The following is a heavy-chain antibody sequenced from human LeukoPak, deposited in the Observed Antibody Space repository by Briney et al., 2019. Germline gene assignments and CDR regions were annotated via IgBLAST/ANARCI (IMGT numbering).Heavy chain of an antibody. V-gene: IGHV3-23*01. CDR2: ISGSGDST. CDR3: AKVGYCSSTSCYWRGTYYFDY. D-gene: IGHD2-2*03. CDR1: GFTFSSYA. Sequence: GGSLRLSCAASGFTFSSYAMSWVRQAPGKGLEWVSAISGSGDSTYYADSVKGRFTISRDNSKNTLYLQMNSLRAEDTAVYYCAKVGYCSSTSCYWRGTYYFDYWGQGTLVTVSS. J-gene: IGHJ4*02.